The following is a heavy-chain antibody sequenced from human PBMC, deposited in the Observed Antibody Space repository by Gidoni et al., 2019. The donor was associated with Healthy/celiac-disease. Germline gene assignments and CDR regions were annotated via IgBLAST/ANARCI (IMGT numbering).Heavy chain of an antibody. CDR2: ISWNSGSI. D-gene: IGHD6-6*01. CDR1: GFTFDDYA. J-gene: IGHJ6*03. V-gene: IGHV3-9*01. Sequence: EVQLVESGGGLVQPGRSLRLSCAASGFTFDDYAMHWVRQAPGKGLEWVSGISWNSGSIGYADSVKGRFTISRDNAKNSLYLQMNSLRAEDTALYYCAKKQLANAKAMDVWGKGTTVTVSS. CDR3: AKKQLANAKAMDV.